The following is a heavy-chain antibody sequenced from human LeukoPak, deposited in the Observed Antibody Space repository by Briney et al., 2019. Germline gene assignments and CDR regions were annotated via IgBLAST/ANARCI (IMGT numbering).Heavy chain of an antibody. CDR2: ISSSSSYI. CDR3: ARMSGYDDDY. J-gene: IGHJ4*02. D-gene: IGHD5-12*01. CDR1: GFIFSTYA. V-gene: IGHV3-21*01. Sequence: GGSLRLSCAASGFIFSTYAMTWVRRAPGKGLEWVSSISSSSSYIYYADSVKGRFTISRDNAKNSLYLQMNSLRAEDTAVYYCARMSGYDDDYWGQGTLVTVSS.